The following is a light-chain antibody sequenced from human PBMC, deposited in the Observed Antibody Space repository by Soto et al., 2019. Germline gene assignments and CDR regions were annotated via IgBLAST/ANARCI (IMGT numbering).Light chain of an antibody. V-gene: IGKV3-15*01. Sequence: DIVMTQSPATLSVSPGERATLSCRASQSVRINLAWYQQKLGQAPRLLISSASTRATGIPDRFSGSGSGTEFTLTISSLQSEDFAVYYCQQYNDWPRTFGQGTKLEIK. CDR2: SAS. CDR1: QSVRIN. J-gene: IGKJ2*01. CDR3: QQYNDWPRT.